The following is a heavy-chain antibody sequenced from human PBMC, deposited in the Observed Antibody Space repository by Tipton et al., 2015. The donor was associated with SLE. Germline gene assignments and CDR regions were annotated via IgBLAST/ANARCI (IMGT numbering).Heavy chain of an antibody. V-gene: IGHV4-39*07. CDR2: INHSGST. Sequence: GSLRLSCIVSGGSISSNSYYWGWIRQPPGKGLEWIGEINHSGSTNYNPSLKSRVTISVDTSKNQFSLKLSSVTAADTAVYYCARGRVYSNIPWAFDIWGQGTMVTVSS. D-gene: IGHD4-11*01. CDR3: ARGRVYSNIPWAFDI. J-gene: IGHJ3*02. CDR1: GGSISSNSYY.